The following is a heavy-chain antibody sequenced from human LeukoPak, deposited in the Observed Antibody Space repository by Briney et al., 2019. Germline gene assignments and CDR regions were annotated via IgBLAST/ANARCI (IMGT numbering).Heavy chain of an antibody. CDR1: GGSISSYY. J-gene: IGHJ4*02. CDR3: ARLLSSGYYYFDY. D-gene: IGHD3-22*01. Sequence: SETLSLTCTVSGGSISSYYWSWIRQPPGKGLEWIGRIYTSGSTNYNPSLKSRVTISVDTSKNQFSLKLSSVTAADTAVYYCARLLSSGYYYFDYWGQGTLVTVSS. CDR2: IYTSGST. V-gene: IGHV4-4*08.